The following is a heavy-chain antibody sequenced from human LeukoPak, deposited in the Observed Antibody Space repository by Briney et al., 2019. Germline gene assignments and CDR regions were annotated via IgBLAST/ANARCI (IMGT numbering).Heavy chain of an antibody. D-gene: IGHD2-2*02. Sequence: PSETLSLTCTVSGGSISSYYWSWIRQPPGKGLEWIGYIHYSGSTNYNPSLKSRVTISVDTSKNQFSLKLSSVTAADTAVYYCAGTYTYYYYYYMDVWGQGTLVTVSS. V-gene: IGHV4-59*01. CDR1: GGSISSYY. J-gene: IGHJ6*03. CDR3: AGTYTYYYYYYMDV. CDR2: IHYSGST.